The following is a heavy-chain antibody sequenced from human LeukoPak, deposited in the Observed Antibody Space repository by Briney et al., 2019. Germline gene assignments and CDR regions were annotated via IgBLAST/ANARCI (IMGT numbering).Heavy chain of an antibody. D-gene: IGHD3-10*01. J-gene: IGHJ5*02. CDR1: GYTFTGYY. CDR2: INPNTGGT. V-gene: IGHV1-2*02. Sequence: GASVKVSCKDSGYTFTGYYMHWVRQAPGQALEWLEWINPNTGGTNYAQKFRGRVTITRNTSISTAYMELSSLRSEDTAVYYCARGGYYGSGSYYKPRWFAPWGQRTLVTVSS. CDR3: ARGGYYGSGSYYKPRWFAP.